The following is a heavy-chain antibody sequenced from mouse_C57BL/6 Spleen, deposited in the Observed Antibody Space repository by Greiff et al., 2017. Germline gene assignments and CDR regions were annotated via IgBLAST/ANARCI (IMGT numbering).Heavy chain of an antibody. CDR1: GYAFSSSW. Sequence: VKLMESGPELVKPGASVKISCKASGYAFSSSWMNWVKQRPGKGLEWIGRIYPGDGDTNYNGKFKGKATLTADKSSSTAYMQLSSLTSEDSAVYFCARHYYGSSSYWYFDVWGTGTTVTVAS. CDR3: ARHYYGSSSYWYFDV. D-gene: IGHD1-1*01. V-gene: IGHV1-82*01. CDR2: IYPGDGDT. J-gene: IGHJ1*03.